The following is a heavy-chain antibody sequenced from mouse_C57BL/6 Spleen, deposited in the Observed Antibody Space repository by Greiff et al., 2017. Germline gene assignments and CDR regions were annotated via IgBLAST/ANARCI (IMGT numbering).Heavy chain of an antibody. CDR2: ISYDGSN. Sequence: EVKLVESGPGLVKPSQSLSLTCSVTGYSITSGYYWNWIRQFPGNKLEWMGYISYDGSNNYNPSLKNRISITRDTSKNQFFLKLNSVTTEDTATYYCAREGYYSNYAWFAYWGQGTLVTVSA. D-gene: IGHD2-5*01. CDR1: GYSITSGYY. CDR3: AREGYYSNYAWFAY. V-gene: IGHV3-6*01. J-gene: IGHJ3*01.